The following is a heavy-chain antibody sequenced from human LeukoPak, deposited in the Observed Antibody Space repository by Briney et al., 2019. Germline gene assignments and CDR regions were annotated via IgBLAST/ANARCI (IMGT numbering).Heavy chain of an antibody. CDR3: ARVPLDDYYYGMDV. V-gene: IGHV1-2*02. J-gene: IGHJ6*02. CDR1: GYTFTGYY. CDR2: INPNSGGT. Sequence: ASVKVSCKASGYTFTGYYMHWVRQAPGQGLEWMGWINPNSGGTNYAQKFQGRVTMTRDTSISTAYMERSRLRSDDTAVYYCARVPLDDYYYGMDVWGQGTTVTVSS.